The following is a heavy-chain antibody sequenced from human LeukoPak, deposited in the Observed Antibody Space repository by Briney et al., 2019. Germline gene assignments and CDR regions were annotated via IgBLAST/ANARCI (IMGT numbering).Heavy chain of an antibody. D-gene: IGHD3-10*01. V-gene: IGHV3-66*01. J-gene: IGHJ4*02. CDR2: IHRGGNT. CDR3: ARDPGYGLGVDYGDY. Sequence: PGGSLRLSCTGSGFTFSSYTIHWVRQAPGKGLEWLSVIHRGGNTYYADSVKGRFTISRDSSKNTVFLQMDRLRAEDTAVYYCARDPGYGLGVDYGDYWGQGTLVTVSS. CDR1: GFTFSSYT.